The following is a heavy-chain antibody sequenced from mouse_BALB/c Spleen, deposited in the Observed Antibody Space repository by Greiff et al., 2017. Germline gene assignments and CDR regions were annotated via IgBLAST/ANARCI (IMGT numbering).Heavy chain of an antibody. D-gene: IGHD6-1*01. J-gene: IGHJ3*01. CDR2: IRNKANGYTT. CDR3: ASVSATAWFAY. V-gene: IGHV7-3*02. CDR1: GFTFTDYY. Sequence: EVKLMESGGGLVQPGGSLRLSCATSGFTFTDYYMSWVRQPPGKALEWLGFIRNKANGYTTEYSASVKGRFTISRDNSQSILYLQMNTLRAEDSATYYCASVSATAWFAYWGQGTLVTVSA.